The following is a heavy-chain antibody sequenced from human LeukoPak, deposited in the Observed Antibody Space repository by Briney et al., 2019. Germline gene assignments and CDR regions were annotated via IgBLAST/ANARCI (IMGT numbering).Heavy chain of an antibody. J-gene: IGHJ4*02. CDR3: ARLDTAMEYVDY. Sequence: SVKVSCKASGYTFTSYGISWVRQAPGQGLEWMGWISAYNGNTNYAQKLQGRVTMTTDTSTSTVYMELRSLRSDDTAVYYRARLDTAMEYVDYWGQGTLVTVSS. V-gene: IGHV1-18*01. CDR1: GYTFTSYG. CDR2: ISAYNGNT. D-gene: IGHD5-18*01.